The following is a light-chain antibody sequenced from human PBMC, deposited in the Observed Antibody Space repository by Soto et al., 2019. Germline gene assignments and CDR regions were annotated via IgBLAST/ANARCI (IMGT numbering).Light chain of an antibody. CDR1: PSVSGY. Sequence: EIVLTQSPATLSLSPGERATLSCRASPSVSGYLAWYQQKPGQAPRLLIYGVSNRAPGIPARLSGSGSGTDFTLTISSLEPEDFAVYYCQQRSVWPPVIFGPGTKVDIK. CDR3: QQRSVWPPVI. CDR2: GVS. J-gene: IGKJ3*01. V-gene: IGKV3-11*01.